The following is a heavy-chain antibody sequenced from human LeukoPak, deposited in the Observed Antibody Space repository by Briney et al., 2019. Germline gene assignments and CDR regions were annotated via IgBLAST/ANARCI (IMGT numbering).Heavy chain of an antibody. V-gene: IGHV3-23*01. D-gene: IGHD3-22*01. CDR1: GFTFSSYG. J-gene: IGHJ5*02. CDR2: ISGSGGST. CDR3: ARDLGQYYDTSDNWFDP. Sequence: RTGGTLRLSCAASGFTFSSYGMSWVRQAPGKGLEWVSAISGSGGSTYYADSVKGRFTISRDNSKNTLYLQMNSLRAEDTAVYYCARDLGQYYDTSDNWFDPWGQGTLVTVSS.